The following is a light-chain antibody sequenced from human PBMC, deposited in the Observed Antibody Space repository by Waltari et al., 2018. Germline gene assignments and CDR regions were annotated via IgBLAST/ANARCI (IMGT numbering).Light chain of an antibody. CDR1: SGHSSNV. CDR3: QTGGHGTWV. Sequence: QLVLTQSPSASASLGASVTLTCTLSSGHSSNVIAWLQQQPEKGPRYLMKVNSDGSHSKGDKIADRFSGSSSGAEHVLTISSLQSEDEADYYCQTGGHGTWVFGGGTKLTVL. J-gene: IGLJ3*02. V-gene: IGLV4-69*01. CDR2: VNSDGSH.